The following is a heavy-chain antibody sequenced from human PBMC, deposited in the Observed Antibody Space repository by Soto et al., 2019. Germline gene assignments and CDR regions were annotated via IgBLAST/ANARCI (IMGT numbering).Heavy chain of an antibody. D-gene: IGHD3-16*01. Sequence: EVQLVESGGGLVQPGGSLRLSCAASGFTFSSYDMHWVRQATGKGLEWVSAIGTAGDTYYPGSVKGRFTISRENAKNSLYLQMNSLRAEDTAVYYCARIGWGQGNFAYWGQGTLVTVSS. CDR2: IGTAGDT. CDR1: GFTFSSYD. J-gene: IGHJ4*02. CDR3: ARIGWGQGNFAY. V-gene: IGHV3-13*01.